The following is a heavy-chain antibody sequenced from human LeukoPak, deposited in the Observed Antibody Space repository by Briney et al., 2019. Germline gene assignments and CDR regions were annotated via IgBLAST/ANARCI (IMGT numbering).Heavy chain of an antibody. CDR2: IHNGGTMG. CDR3: AKEGDEFRGYLDV. Sequence: GGSLRLSCATSGFTFSRLGMQWVRQAPGKGLEWVAVIHNGGTMGRYADSAKGRFTISKDFSRNTLHLQMHSLRDDDTAVYYCAKEGDEFRGYLDVWGKGTTVTVSS. J-gene: IGHJ6*04. D-gene: IGHD5-12*01. CDR1: GFTFSRLG. V-gene: IGHV3-NL1*01.